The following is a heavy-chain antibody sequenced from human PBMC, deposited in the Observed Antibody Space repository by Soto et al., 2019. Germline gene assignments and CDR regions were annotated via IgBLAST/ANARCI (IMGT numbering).Heavy chain of an antibody. J-gene: IGHJ4*02. Sequence: SETLSLTCAVYGGSFSGYYWSWIRQPPGKGLEWIGEINHSGSTNYNPSLKSRVTISVDTSKNQFSLKLSSVTAADTAVYYCARNFPLYCSSTSCYVNSFDYWGQGTLVTVSS. CDR1: GGSFSGYY. CDR3: ARNFPLYCSSTSCYVNSFDY. V-gene: IGHV4-34*01. D-gene: IGHD2-2*01. CDR2: INHSGST.